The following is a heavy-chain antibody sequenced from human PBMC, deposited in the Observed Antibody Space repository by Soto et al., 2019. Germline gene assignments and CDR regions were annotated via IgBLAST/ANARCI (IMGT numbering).Heavy chain of an antibody. CDR1: GGSFSDYY. Sequence: KTSETLSLTCAVYGGSFSDYYWNWIRQPPGKGLEWIGYIYYSGSTNYNPSLKSRVTMSVDTSKNQFSLKLSSVSAADAAVYYCARALGDPHSDYWGQGTLVTVSS. D-gene: IGHD4-17*01. CDR3: ARALGDPHSDY. CDR2: IYYSGST. J-gene: IGHJ4*02. V-gene: IGHV4-59*01.